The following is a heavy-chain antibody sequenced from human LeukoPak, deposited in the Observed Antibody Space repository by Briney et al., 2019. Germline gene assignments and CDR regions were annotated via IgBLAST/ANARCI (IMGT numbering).Heavy chain of an antibody. CDR1: GFSFRSSA. J-gene: IGHJ4*02. D-gene: IGHD2-15*01. Sequence: GGSLRLSCGASGFSFRSSAMNWVRQAPGKGLEWVSSISDGALKTDYGDSVKGRFTISRDTSKNTLYLEMNSLRAEDTAVYYCVRGYIGYSGHFDYWGQGTLVTVSS. CDR2: ISDGALKT. CDR3: VRGYIGYSGHFDY. V-gene: IGHV3-23*01.